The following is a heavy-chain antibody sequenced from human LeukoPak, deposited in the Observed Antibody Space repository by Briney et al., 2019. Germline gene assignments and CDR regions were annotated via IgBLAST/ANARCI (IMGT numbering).Heavy chain of an antibody. V-gene: IGHV4-34*01. D-gene: IGHD3-10*01. Sequence: SETLSLTCAVYGGSFSGYYWSWIRQPPGKGLEWIGEINHSGSTNYNPSLKSRVTISVDTSKNQFSLKLSSVTAADTAAYYCARLNKNDSGSYRFGKKKRGYMDVWGKGTTVTISS. J-gene: IGHJ6*03. CDR1: GGSFSGYY. CDR2: INHSGST. CDR3: ARLNKNDSGSYRFGKKKRGYMDV.